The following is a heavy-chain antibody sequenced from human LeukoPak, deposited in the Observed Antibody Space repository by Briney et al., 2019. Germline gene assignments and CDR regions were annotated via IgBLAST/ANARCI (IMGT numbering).Heavy chain of an antibody. Sequence: PSETLSLTCTVSGDYISSYYWSWVRQPAGKGLEWVGRIYTSRSTNYNPSLKSRVTMSVHTSKNQFSLKLSSVTAADTAVYYCAGVVVVPAARSPNWFDPWGQGTLVTVSS. V-gene: IGHV4-4*07. CDR2: IYTSRST. D-gene: IGHD2-2*01. CDR1: GDYISSYY. CDR3: AGVVVVPAARSPNWFDP. J-gene: IGHJ5*02.